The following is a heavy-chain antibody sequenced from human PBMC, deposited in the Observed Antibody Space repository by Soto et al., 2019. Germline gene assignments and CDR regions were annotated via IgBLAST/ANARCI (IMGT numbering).Heavy chain of an antibody. CDR1: GFSLSTSGVG. Sequence: QITLKESGPTLVKPTQTLTLTCTFSGFSLSTSGVGVGWIRQPPGKALEWLALIYWDDDKRYSPSLKSRLNITKDTPKNQVVLTMTHMDPVDTATYYCAHIRRGSYFDYWGQGTLVTVSS. CDR2: IYWDDDK. CDR3: AHIRRGSYFDY. D-gene: IGHD3-16*01. V-gene: IGHV2-5*02. J-gene: IGHJ4*02.